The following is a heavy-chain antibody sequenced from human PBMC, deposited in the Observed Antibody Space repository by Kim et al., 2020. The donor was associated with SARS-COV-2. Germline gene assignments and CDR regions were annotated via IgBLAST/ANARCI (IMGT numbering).Heavy chain of an antibody. CDR1: GGSFSGYY. V-gene: IGHV4-34*01. CDR2: INHSGST. J-gene: IGHJ4*02. CDR3: ARGPPPYYY. D-gene: IGHD1-26*01. Sequence: SETLSLTCAVYGGSFSGYYWSWIRQPPGKGLEWIGEINHSGSTNYNPSLKSRVTISVDTSKNQFSLKLSSVTAADTAVYYCARGPPPYYYWGQGTLVTVSS.